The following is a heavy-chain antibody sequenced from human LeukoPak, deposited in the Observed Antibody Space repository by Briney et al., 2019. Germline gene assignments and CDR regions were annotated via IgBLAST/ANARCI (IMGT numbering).Heavy chain of an antibody. CDR1: GFTFSSYA. V-gene: IGHV3-23*01. Sequence: GGSLRLSCAASGFTFSSYAMSWVRHAPGKGLERVSALSGSGGSTYYADSVKGRFTISRDNSKNTPYLQMNSLRAADTAVYYWGKEKIPHSDRSPTGAWGQGTPATVSS. J-gene: IGHJ5*02. CDR2: LSGSGGST. D-gene: IGHD1-14*01. CDR3: GKEKIPHSDRSPTGA.